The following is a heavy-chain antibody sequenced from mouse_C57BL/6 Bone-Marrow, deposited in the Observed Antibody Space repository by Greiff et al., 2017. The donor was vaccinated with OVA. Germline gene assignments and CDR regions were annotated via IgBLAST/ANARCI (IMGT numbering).Heavy chain of an antibody. CDR2: ISNLAYSI. J-gene: IGHJ3*01. V-gene: IGHV5-15*01. Sequence: EVQRVESGGGLVQPGGSLKLSCAASGFTFSDYGMAWVRQAPRKGPEWVAFISNLAYSIYYADTVTGRFTISRENAKNTLYLEMSSLRSEDTAMYYCARHYGYGFAYWGQGTLVTVSA. CDR1: GFTFSDYG. D-gene: IGHD2-2*01. CDR3: ARHYGYGFAY.